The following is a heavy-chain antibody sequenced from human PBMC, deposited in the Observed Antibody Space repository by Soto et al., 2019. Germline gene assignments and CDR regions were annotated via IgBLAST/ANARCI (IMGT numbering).Heavy chain of an antibody. CDR2: IIPIFGTA. V-gene: IGHV1-69*13. Sequence: ASVKVSCKASGGTFSSYAISWVRQAPGQGLEWMGGIIPIFGTANYAQKFQGRVTVTADESTSTAYMELSSLRSEDTAVYYCASGSSYYYYGMDVWGQGTTVTVSS. CDR3: ASGSSYYYYGMDV. D-gene: IGHD1-26*01. J-gene: IGHJ6*02. CDR1: GGTFSSYA.